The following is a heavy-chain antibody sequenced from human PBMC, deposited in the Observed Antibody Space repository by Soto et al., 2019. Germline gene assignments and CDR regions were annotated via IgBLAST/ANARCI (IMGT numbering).Heavy chain of an antibody. CDR1: GFTFSDYY. D-gene: IGHD6-6*01. CDR3: ARDREEYSSSSRLDY. Sequence: PGGSLRLSCAASGFTFSDYYMSWIRQAPGKGLEWVSYISSSSSYTNYADSVKGRFTISRDNAKNSLYLQMNSLRAEDTAVYYCARDREEYSSSSRLDYWGQGTLVTVSS. V-gene: IGHV3-11*06. J-gene: IGHJ4*02. CDR2: ISSSSSYT.